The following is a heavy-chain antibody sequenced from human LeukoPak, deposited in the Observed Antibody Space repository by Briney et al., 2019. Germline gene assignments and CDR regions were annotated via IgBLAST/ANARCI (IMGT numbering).Heavy chain of an antibody. CDR1: GGSISSSSYY. D-gene: IGHD2-15*01. CDR3: ARGKRGYSNAFDI. Sequence: SETLSLTCTVSGGSISSSSYYWGWIRQPPGKGLEWIGSIYYSGSTYYNPSLKSRVTISVDTSKNQFSLKLSSVTAADTAVYYCARGKRGYSNAFDIWGQGTMVTVSS. V-gene: IGHV4-39*07. CDR2: IYYSGST. J-gene: IGHJ3*02.